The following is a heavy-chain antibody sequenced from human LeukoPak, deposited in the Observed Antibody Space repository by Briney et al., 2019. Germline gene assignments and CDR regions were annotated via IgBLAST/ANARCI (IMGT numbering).Heavy chain of an antibody. J-gene: IGHJ4*02. Sequence: SETLSLTCSVSGGSMNSYYWSWIQQSPGKGLEWIGYIYYSGSTNYNPSLKSRVTISVDTSKNQFSLKLSSVTAADTAVYYCARHVWLQPFDYWGQGTLVTASS. CDR3: ARHVWLQPFDY. CDR2: IYYSGST. V-gene: IGHV4-59*08. CDR1: GGSMNSYY. D-gene: IGHD3-9*01.